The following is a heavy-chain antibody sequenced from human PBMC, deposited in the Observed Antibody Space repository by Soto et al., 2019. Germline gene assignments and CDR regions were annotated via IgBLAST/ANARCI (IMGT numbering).Heavy chain of an antibody. D-gene: IGHD6-6*01. J-gene: IGHJ4*02. Sequence: QVQLVESGGGVVQPGRSLRLSCAASGFTFSSYGMHWVRQAPGKGLEWVAVISYDGSNKYYADSVKGRFTISRDNSKNTLYLQMNSLRAEDTAVYYCAKDALQTSSSSFFDYWGQGTLVTVSS. CDR3: AKDALQTSSSSFFDY. CDR1: GFTFSSYG. CDR2: ISYDGSNK. V-gene: IGHV3-30*18.